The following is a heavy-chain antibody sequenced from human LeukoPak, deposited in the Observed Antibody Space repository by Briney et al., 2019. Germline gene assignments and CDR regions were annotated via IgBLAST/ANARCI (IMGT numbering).Heavy chain of an antibody. D-gene: IGHD3-3*01. CDR1: GGTFSIYA. CDR3: ARADDFWSGYPRYYYYMDV. V-gene: IGHV1-69*05. CDR2: IIPIVGTA. J-gene: IGHJ6*03. Sequence: VKVSCKASGGTFSIYAISWVRQAPGQGLEWMGGIIPIVGTANYAQKFQGRVTITTDESTSTAYMELSSLRSEETAVYYCARADDFWSGYPRYYYYMDVWGKGTTVTVSS.